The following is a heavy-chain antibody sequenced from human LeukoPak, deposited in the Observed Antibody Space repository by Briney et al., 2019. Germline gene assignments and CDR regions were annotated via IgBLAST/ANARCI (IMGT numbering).Heavy chain of an antibody. CDR3: ARVGWRWLQFPDY. V-gene: IGHV1-2*06. Sequence: GASVKVSCKASGYTFTGYYMHWVRQAPGQGLEWMGRINPNSGGTNYAQKFQGRVTMTRDTSIGTAYMELSRLRSDDTAVYYCARVGWRWLQFPDYWGQGTLVTVSS. CDR1: GYTFTGYY. CDR2: INPNSGGT. J-gene: IGHJ4*02. D-gene: IGHD5-24*01.